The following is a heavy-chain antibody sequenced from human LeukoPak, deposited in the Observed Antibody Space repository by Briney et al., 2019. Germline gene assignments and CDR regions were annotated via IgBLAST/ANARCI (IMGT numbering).Heavy chain of an antibody. CDR3: AREDGDYAFDY. Sequence: TGGSLRLSCAASGFTFSSYAMHWVRQAPGKGLEWVAVISYDGSNKYYADSVKGRFTISRDNSKNTLYLQMNSLRAEDTAVYYRAREDGDYAFDYWGQGTLVTVSS. D-gene: IGHD4-17*01. V-gene: IGHV3-30-3*01. CDR1: GFTFSSYA. J-gene: IGHJ4*02. CDR2: ISYDGSNK.